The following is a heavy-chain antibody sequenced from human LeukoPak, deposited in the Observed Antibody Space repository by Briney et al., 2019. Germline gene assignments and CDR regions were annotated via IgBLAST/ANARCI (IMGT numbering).Heavy chain of an antibody. CDR3: ARGYSGGSWPVNFEF. V-gene: IGHV3-23*01. J-gene: IGHJ4*02. Sequence: GGSLRLSCAASGFTFSSYAMSWVRQAPGKGLEWVSAISGSGGSTYYADSVKGRFTISRDNSKNTLYLQMNSLRAEDTAVYYCARGYSGGSWPVNFEFWGRGSLVTVSS. D-gene: IGHD2-21*01. CDR1: GFTFSSYA. CDR2: ISGSGGST.